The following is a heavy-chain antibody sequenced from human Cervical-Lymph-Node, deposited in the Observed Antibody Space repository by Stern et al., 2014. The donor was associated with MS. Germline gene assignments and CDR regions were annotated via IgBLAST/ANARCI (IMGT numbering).Heavy chain of an antibody. D-gene: IGHD1-26*01. CDR2: ISADAGGA. CDR3: ARDRGSHSDY. V-gene: IGHV1-2*02. Sequence: VQLVESGADLKKHGASVKVACKAGLYRLTAYFIHWVRQAPGQGLQWMGWISADAGGANYAQRFQGRVTMTRDTSISTTYMELSRLRSDDTAVYYCARDRGSHSDYWGQGTLVTVSS. J-gene: IGHJ4*02. CDR1: LYRLTAYF.